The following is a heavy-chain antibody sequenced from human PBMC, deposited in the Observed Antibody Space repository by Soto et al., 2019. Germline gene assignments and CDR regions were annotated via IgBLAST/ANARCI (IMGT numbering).Heavy chain of an antibody. CDR3: ANALEDQPYKGFDY. J-gene: IGHJ4*02. Sequence: EVQLLESGGGMVQPGGSLRLSCAASGFTFSSYALSWVRQAPGKGLEWVSAISGGGGSTYYADSLKGRFTISGDNSKNTLYLQMNSLRADDTAVYYCANALEDQPYKGFDYWGQGTLVTVSS. CDR1: GFTFSSYA. V-gene: IGHV3-23*01. D-gene: IGHD2-2*01. CDR2: ISGGGGST.